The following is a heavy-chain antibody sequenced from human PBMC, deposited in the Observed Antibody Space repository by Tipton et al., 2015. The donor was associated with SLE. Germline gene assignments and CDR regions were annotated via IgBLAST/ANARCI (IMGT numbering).Heavy chain of an antibody. V-gene: IGHV4-34*01. Sequence: TLSLTCTLYGGSFSGYHWSWIRQSPGKGLEWIGEINYSGRTNYNPSLESRVTISLGTSKNQLSLTLTSVTAADTAVYYCARGGTVFGVVLNWFDPWGQGTLVTVSS. CDR2: INYSGRT. J-gene: IGHJ5*02. CDR1: GGSFSGYH. CDR3: ARGGTVFGVVLNWFDP. D-gene: IGHD3-3*01.